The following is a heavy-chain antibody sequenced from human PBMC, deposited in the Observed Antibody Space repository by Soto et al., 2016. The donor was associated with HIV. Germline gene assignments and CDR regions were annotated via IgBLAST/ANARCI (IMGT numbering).Heavy chain of an antibody. D-gene: IGHD2-2*01. CDR2: IIPIFGTA. CDR3: ARGLRDCSSTSCPLRFDP. J-gene: IGHJ5*02. CDR1: GGTFSSYA. Sequence: QVQLVQSGAEVKKPGSSVKVSCKASGGTFSSYAISWVRQAPGQGLEWMGGIIPIFGTANYAQKFQGRVTITADESTSTAYMELSSLRSEDTAVYYCARGLRDCSSTSCPLRFDPWGQGTLVTVSS. V-gene: IGHV1-69*01.